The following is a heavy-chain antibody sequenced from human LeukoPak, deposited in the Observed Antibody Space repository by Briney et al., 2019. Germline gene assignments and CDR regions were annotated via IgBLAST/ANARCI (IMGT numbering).Heavy chain of an antibody. Sequence: SETLSLTCAVYGGSFSGYYWSWIRQPPGKGLEWIGEINHSGSTNYNPSLKSRVTISVDTSKNQFSLKLSSVTAADTAVYYCARAPIVGATFGAFDIWGQGTMVTVSS. CDR1: GGSFSGYY. CDR2: INHSGST. CDR3: ARAPIVGATFGAFDI. D-gene: IGHD1-26*01. J-gene: IGHJ3*02. V-gene: IGHV4-34*01.